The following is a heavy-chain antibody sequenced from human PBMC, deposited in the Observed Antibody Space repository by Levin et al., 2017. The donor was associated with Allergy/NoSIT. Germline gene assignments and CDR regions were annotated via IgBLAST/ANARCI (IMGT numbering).Heavy chain of an antibody. V-gene: IGHV3-7*04. Sequence: GGSLRLSCAASGFTFSNYWMNWVRQAPGKGLEWVANIKQDGSENYYVDSVKGRFTISRDNAKNSLYLQMNSLRAEDTAVYYCARGSILAAGIHDYWGQGTLVTVSS. CDR1: GFTFSNYW. J-gene: IGHJ4*02. CDR2: IKQDGSEN. CDR3: ARGSILAAGIHDY. D-gene: IGHD6-13*01.